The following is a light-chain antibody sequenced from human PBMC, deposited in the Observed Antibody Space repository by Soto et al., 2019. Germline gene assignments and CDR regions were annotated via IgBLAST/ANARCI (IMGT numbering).Light chain of an antibody. J-gene: IGKJ4*01. Sequence: DIHLTHXXSFVSASVGDRVTIXCRPSQAVPNNMAWYQQKPGKPPKLLIYEESTLHSGVPSRFSGRKSGTQFTLTIDSLQPEDFATYYCQQVKTYPRTFGGGTKVDIK. V-gene: IGKV1-9*01. CDR1: QAVPNN. CDR3: QQVKTYPRT. CDR2: EES.